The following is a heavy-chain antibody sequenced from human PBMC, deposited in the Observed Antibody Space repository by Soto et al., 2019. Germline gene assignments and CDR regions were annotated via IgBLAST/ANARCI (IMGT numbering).Heavy chain of an antibody. CDR2: ISVYSYNT. D-gene: IGHD3-10*01. CDR3: ARGGGYYGSGTYPFDY. Sequence: EASVKVSCKTSGYTFSNYGIAWVRQAPGQGLEWMGWISVYSYNTNYAQKLQGRVTMTRDISTSTAYMELRSLISDDTAVYYCARGGGYYGSGTYPFDYWGQGTLVTVSS. V-gene: IGHV1-18*01. J-gene: IGHJ4*02. CDR1: GYTFSNYG.